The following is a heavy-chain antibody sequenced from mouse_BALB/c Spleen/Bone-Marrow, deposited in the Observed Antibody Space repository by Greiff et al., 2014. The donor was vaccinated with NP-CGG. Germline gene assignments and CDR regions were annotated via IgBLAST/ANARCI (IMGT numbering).Heavy chain of an antibody. J-gene: IGHJ4*01. D-gene: IGHD2-2*01. Sequence: VKLVESGPDLVAPSQSLSITCTVSGFSLNSYGVHWVRQPPGKSLEWLGVIWSDGSTTYNSALKSRLSISKDNSKSQLFLKMNSLQTDDTAMYYCARHERGYPYAMDYWGQGTSVTVSS. V-gene: IGHV2-6-2*01. CDR2: IWSDGST. CDR3: ARHERGYPYAMDY. CDR1: GFSLNSYG.